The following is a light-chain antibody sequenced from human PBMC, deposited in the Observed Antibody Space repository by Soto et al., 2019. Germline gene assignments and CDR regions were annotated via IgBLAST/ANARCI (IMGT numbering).Light chain of an antibody. J-gene: IGKJ2*01. CDR3: QQYNNWPPYT. V-gene: IGKV3-15*01. CDR2: GAS. Sequence: EIVMTQSPATLSVSPGERATLSCRASQSVSSNLAWYQQKPGQVPRLLIYGASTRATGIPARFSGSGSGTEFTLTISRLQSEDFAVYYCQQYNNWPPYTFGQGTKLEIK. CDR1: QSVSSN.